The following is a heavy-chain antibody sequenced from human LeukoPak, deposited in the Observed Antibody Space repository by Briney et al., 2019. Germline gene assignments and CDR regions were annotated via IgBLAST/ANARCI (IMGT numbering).Heavy chain of an antibody. D-gene: IGHD6-19*01. V-gene: IGHV4-31*03. Sequence: PSETLSLTCTVSGGSISSGGYHWSWIRQHPGKGLEWIGYIYYSGSTYYNPSLKSRVTISVDTSKNQFSLKLSSVTAADTAVYYCARTYHIYSSGWYYGMDVWGQGTTVTVSS. J-gene: IGHJ6*02. CDR3: ARTYHIYSSGWYYGMDV. CDR1: GGSISSGGYH. CDR2: IYYSGST.